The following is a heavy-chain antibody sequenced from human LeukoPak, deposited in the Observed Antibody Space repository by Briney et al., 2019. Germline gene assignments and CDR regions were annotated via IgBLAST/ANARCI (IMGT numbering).Heavy chain of an antibody. CDR3: ARAVRGVIRY. CDR2: INHSGST. J-gene: IGHJ4*02. Sequence: SETLSLTCTVSGGSISSYYWSWIRQPPGKGLEWIGEINHSGSTNYNPSLKSRVTISVDTSKNQFSLKLSSVTAADTAVYYCARAVRGVIRYWGQGTLVTVSS. CDR1: GGSISSYY. V-gene: IGHV4-34*01. D-gene: IGHD3-10*01.